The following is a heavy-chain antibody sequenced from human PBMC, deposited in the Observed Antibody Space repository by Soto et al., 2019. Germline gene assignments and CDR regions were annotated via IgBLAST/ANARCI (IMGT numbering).Heavy chain of an antibody. V-gene: IGHV3-33*01. CDR3: ARAVGPFDY. Sequence: QVELVESGGGVAQPGRSLRLSYAASGFIFSTYGMHWLRQAPGKGLEWVAVIWYDGGIKYYADSVKGRFTISRDNYKNTLYLQMNSLRVEDTGIYYCARAVGPFDYWGQGTLVTVSS. CDR2: IWYDGGIK. J-gene: IGHJ4*02. CDR1: GFIFSTYG.